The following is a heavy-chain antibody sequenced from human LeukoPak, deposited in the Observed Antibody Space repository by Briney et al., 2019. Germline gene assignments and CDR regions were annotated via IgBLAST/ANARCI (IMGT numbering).Heavy chain of an antibody. J-gene: IGHJ3*01. Sequence: SETLSLTCTVSGGSISSRSYFWGWIRQPPGKGLEWIGSIYYKGNTYFNPSLKSRVTISEDTSKNQFSLNLRSVTAADTAVYYCARPLYDSGWDAFDFWGQGTMVTVSS. D-gene: IGHD3-22*01. CDR2: IYYKGNT. CDR3: ARPLYDSGWDAFDF. CDR1: GGSISSRSYF. V-gene: IGHV4-39*07.